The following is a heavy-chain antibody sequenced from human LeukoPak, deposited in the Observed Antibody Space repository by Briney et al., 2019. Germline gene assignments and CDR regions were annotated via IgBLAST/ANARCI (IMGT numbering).Heavy chain of an antibody. Sequence: SETLSLTWTVSGGSISSYYWSWIRQPPGKGLEWIGYIYYSGSTNYNPSLKSRVTISVDTSKNQFSLKLSSVTAADTAVYYCASYCGGDCYSSRGFDYWGQGTLVTVSS. CDR2: IYYSGST. CDR1: GGSISSYY. V-gene: IGHV4-59*01. J-gene: IGHJ4*02. D-gene: IGHD2-21*02. CDR3: ASYCGGDCYSSRGFDY.